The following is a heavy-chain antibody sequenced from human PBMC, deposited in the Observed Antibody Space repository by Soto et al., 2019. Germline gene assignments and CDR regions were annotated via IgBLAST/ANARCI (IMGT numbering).Heavy chain of an antibody. CDR1: GFTFSNAW. D-gene: IGHD1-20*01. V-gene: IGHV3-15*07. J-gene: IGHJ6*02. CDR3: TTDGVHNWADLAPVNYGMDV. Sequence: EVQLVESGGGLVKPGGSLRLSCAASGFTFSNAWMNWVRQAPGKGLEWVGRIKSKTDGGTTDYAAPVKGRFTISRDDSKNTLYLQMNSLKTEDTAVYYCTTDGVHNWADLAPVNYGMDVWGQGTTVTVSS. CDR2: IKSKTDGGTT.